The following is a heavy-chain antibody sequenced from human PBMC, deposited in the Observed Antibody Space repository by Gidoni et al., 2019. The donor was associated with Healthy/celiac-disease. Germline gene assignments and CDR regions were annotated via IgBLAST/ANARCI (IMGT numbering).Heavy chain of an antibody. V-gene: IGHV4-61*02. CDR3: ARVGGGCSSTSWYGY. J-gene: IGHJ4*02. D-gene: IGHD2-2*01. Sequence: QVQLQESGPGLVKPSQTLSLTCTVSGGSISSGSYYWSWIRQPAGKGLEWIGRIYTSGSTNYNPSLKSRVTISVDTSQNQFSLKVSSVTAADTAVYYCARVGGGCSSTSWYGYWGQGTLVTVSS. CDR2: IYTSGST. CDR1: GGSISSGSYY.